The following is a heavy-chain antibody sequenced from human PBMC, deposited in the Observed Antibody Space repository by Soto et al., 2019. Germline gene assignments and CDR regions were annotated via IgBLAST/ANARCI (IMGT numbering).Heavy chain of an antibody. CDR1: GSSIIGYY. J-gene: IGHJ4*02. CDR2: IHYSGSA. Sequence: SETLSLTCTFSGSSIIGYYWTWIRQSPERGLEWIGYIHYSGSANYNPSLNSRLTMSVDRSKSQFSKNTVYLQMTDLRADDTAVYYCAKDAVYGDGLWLMDHWGQGTQVTVSS. V-gene: IGHV4-59*08. CDR3: AKDAVYGDGLWLMDH. D-gene: IGHD4-17*01.